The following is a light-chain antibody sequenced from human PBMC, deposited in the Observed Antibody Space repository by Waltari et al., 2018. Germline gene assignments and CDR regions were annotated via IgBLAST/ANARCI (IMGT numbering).Light chain of an antibody. CDR2: DTS. J-gene: IGKJ1*01. Sequence: EIVLTQSPATLSLSPGARANLSCRASQSVSRYVAWYQQRRGQPPTLLRYDTSKRATGVPARFSGSGSGTDFSLTISALEPEDFALYYCHQRNYWPPSFGQGTRVEI. V-gene: IGKV3-11*01. CDR1: QSVSRY. CDR3: HQRNYWPPS.